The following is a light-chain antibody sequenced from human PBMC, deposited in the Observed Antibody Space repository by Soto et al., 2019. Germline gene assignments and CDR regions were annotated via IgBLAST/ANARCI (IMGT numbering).Light chain of an antibody. CDR2: GAS. V-gene: IGKV3-15*01. CDR3: LQYNTWPPGT. J-gene: IGKJ1*01. CDR1: QSVSSN. Sequence: EIVLAQSRGAVRCAGGESRTRSSTASQSVSSNLAWYQQKPGQAPRLLIYGASTRATGIPARFSGSGSGTEFTLTICSLQSEDFAVYYCLQYNTWPPGTFGQGTKVDIK.